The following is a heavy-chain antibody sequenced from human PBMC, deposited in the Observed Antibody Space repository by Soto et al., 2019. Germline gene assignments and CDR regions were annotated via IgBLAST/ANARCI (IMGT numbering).Heavy chain of an antibody. Sequence: GGSLRLSCAASGFTFSSYAMSWVRQAPGKGLEWVSAISGSGGSTYYADSVKGRFTISRDNSKNTLYLQMNSLRAEDTAVYYCAKDPTVGGVIAYFDYWGQGTLVTVSS. J-gene: IGHJ4*02. D-gene: IGHD3-16*02. V-gene: IGHV3-23*01. CDR1: GFTFSSYA. CDR3: AKDPTVGGVIAYFDY. CDR2: ISGSGGST.